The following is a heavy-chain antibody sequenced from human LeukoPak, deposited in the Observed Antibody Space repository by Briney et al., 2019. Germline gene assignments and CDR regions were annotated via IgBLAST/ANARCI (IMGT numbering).Heavy chain of an antibody. Sequence: GGTLRLSCAASGFTFSSYSMNWVPQAPGKGLEWVSSISSSSSYIYYADSVKGRFTISRDNAKNSLYLQMNSLRAEDTAVYYCARASALGYCSGGSCSVHSQHWGQGTLVTVSS. D-gene: IGHD2-15*01. J-gene: IGHJ1*01. V-gene: IGHV3-21*01. CDR2: ISSSSSYI. CDR1: GFTFSSYS. CDR3: ARASALGYCSGGSCSVHSQH.